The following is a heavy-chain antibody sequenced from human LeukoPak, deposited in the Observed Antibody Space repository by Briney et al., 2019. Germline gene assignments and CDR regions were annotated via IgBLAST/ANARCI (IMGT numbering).Heavy chain of an antibody. CDR2: ISGSGFST. J-gene: IGHJ6*02. Sequence: GGSLRLSSAASGFSLSSYGMSWVRQAPGKGLEWVSAISGSGFSTYYADSVKGRFTISRDSSTNTLSLQMNSLRAEDTAVYYCAKDNEYYDLLTAYAMDVWGQGTTVTVSS. CDR3: AKDNEYYDLLTAYAMDV. D-gene: IGHD3-9*01. CDR1: GFSLSSYG. V-gene: IGHV3-23*01.